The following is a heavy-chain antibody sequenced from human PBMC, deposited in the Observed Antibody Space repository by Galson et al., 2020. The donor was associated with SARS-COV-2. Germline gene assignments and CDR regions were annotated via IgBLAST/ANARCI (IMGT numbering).Heavy chain of an antibody. CDR3: ARDQIAVGGIFYFDY. CDR2: ISSSSSYI. V-gene: IGHV3-21*01. Sequence: KSGGSLRLSCAASGFTFSSYSMNWVRQAPGKGLEWVSSISSSSSYIYYADSVKGRFTISRDNAKNSLYLQMNSLRAEDTAVYYCARDQIAVGGIFYFDYWGQGTLVTVSS. J-gene: IGHJ4*02. D-gene: IGHD6-19*01. CDR1: GFTFSSYS.